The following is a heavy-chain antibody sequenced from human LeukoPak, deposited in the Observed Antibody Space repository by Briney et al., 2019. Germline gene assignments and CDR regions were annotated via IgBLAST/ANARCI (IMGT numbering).Heavy chain of an antibody. CDR2: ISGSGGST. V-gene: IGHV3-23*01. CDR1: GFAFSSYA. J-gene: IGHJ5*02. Sequence: PGGSLRLSCAASGFAFSSYAMSWVRQAPGKGLEWVSAISGSGGSTYYADSVKGRFTISRDNSKNTLYLQMNSLRAEDTAVYYCATDRYSSSDWFDPWGQGTLVTVSS. D-gene: IGHD6-6*01. CDR3: ATDRYSSSDWFDP.